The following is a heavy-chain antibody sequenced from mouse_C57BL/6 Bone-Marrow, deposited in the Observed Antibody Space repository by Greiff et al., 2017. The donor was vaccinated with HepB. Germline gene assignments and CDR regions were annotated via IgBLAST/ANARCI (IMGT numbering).Heavy chain of an antibody. J-gene: IGHJ1*03. V-gene: IGHV1-64*01. CDR2: IHPNSGST. D-gene: IGHD1-1*01. Sequence: QVHVKQPGAELVKPGASVKLSCKASGYTFTSYWMHWVKQRPGQGLEWIGMIHPNSGSTNYNEKFKSKATLTVDKSSSTAYMQLSSLTSEDSAVYYCARGVYYGSSRHWYFDVWGTGTTVTVSS. CDR1: GYTFTSYW. CDR3: ARGVYYGSSRHWYFDV.